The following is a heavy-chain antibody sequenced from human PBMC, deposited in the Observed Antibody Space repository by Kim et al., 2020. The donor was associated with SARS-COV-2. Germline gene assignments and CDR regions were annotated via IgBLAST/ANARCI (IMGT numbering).Heavy chain of an antibody. CDR3: AKVVSLGYVGTYALDI. CDR2: IGGSGGTT. CDR1: GFTFSIFA. D-gene: IGHD3-16*01. V-gene: IGHV3-23*01. Sequence: GGSLRLSCATSGFTFSIFAMNWFRQAPGKGLEWVSAIGGSGGTTYYAESVKDRFTISRDNSKNTVFLQMRSLRVEDTAVYYCAKVVSLGYVGTYALDILG. J-gene: IGHJ3*02.